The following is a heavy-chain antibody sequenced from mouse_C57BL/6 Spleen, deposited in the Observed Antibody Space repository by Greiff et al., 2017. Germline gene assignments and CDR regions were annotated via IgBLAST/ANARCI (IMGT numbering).Heavy chain of an antibody. D-gene: IGHD3-2*02. CDR3: AREGEDSSGVDY. CDR1: GYAFSSSW. Sequence: QVQLQQSGPELVKPGASVKISCKASGYAFSSSWMNWVKQRPGKGLEWIGRIYPGDGDTNYNGKFKGKATLTADKSSSTAYMQLSSLTSEDSAVYVCAREGEDSSGVDYWGQGTTLTVSS. V-gene: IGHV1-82*01. J-gene: IGHJ2*01. CDR2: IYPGDGDT.